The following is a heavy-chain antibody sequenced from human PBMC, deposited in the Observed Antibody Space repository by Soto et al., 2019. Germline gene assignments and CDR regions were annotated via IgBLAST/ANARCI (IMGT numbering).Heavy chain of an antibody. D-gene: IGHD2-21*02. V-gene: IGHV4-30-4*01. CDR3: ARAGHIVVVTAGRFDP. Sequence: QVQLQESGPGLVKPSQTLSLTCTVSGGSISSGDYYWSWIRQPPGKGLEWIGYIYYSGSTYYNPSLKSRVTISVDTSKNQFSLKLSSVTAADTAVYYCARAGHIVVVTAGRFDPWGQGTLVIVSS. J-gene: IGHJ5*02. CDR1: GGSISSGDYY. CDR2: IYYSGST.